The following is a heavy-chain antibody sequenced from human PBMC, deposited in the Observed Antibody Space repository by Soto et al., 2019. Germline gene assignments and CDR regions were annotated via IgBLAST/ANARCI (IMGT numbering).Heavy chain of an antibody. J-gene: IGHJ5*02. CDR3: ARLRTTMVRGPRGWFDP. V-gene: IGHV4-59*08. Sequence: PSETLSLTCTVSGGSISSDYWSWIRQPPGKGLEWIGYIYFSGSTNYNPSLKSRVTISVDTSKNQFSLKLSSVTAADTAVYYCARLRTTMVRGPRGWFDPWGQGTLVTV. CDR1: GGSISSDY. D-gene: IGHD3-10*01. CDR2: IYFSGST.